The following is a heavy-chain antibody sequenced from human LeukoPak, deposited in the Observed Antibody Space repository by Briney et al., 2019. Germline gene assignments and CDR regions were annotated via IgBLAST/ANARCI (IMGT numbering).Heavy chain of an antibody. Sequence: GGPVRLPRAAAAFTVSSPSLRRVRRPPGRALERVSVIYSGASTYYADSVKVRFTISRDNSKNTLYLQMNSLRAEDTAVYYCARVLAAAGTFGFAPWGQGTLVTVSS. CDR2: IYSGAST. D-gene: IGHD6-13*01. J-gene: IGHJ5*02. CDR1: AFTVSSPS. CDR3: ARVLAAAGTFGFAP. V-gene: IGHV3-66*01.